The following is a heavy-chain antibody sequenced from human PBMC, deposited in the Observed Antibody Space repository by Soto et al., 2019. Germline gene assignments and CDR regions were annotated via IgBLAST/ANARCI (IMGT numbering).Heavy chain of an antibody. CDR2: IYPGDSDT. V-gene: IGHV5-51*01. J-gene: IGHJ6*02. CDR1: GYSFTSYW. CDR3: AKTAAGGKNYYGMDV. D-gene: IGHD6-13*01. Sequence: EVQLVQSGAEVKKPGESLKISCKGSGYSFTSYWIGWARQMPGKGLEWMGIIYPGDSDTRYSPSFQGQVTISADKSISTAYLQWSSLKASDTAVYYCAKTAAGGKNYYGMDVWGQGTTVTVSS.